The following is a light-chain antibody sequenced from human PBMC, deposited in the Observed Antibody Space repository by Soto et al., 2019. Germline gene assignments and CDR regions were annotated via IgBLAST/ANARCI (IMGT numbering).Light chain of an antibody. Sequence: QSALTQPRSVSGSPGQSVTISCTGTSSDVGGYNYVSWYQQHPGKAPKLMIYDVSKRPSGVPDRFSGSKSGNTASLTISGLQAEDEADYDCCSYAGSDTHVFGTGTKLTVL. J-gene: IGLJ1*01. CDR1: SSDVGGYNY. V-gene: IGLV2-11*01. CDR3: CSYAGSDTHV. CDR2: DVS.